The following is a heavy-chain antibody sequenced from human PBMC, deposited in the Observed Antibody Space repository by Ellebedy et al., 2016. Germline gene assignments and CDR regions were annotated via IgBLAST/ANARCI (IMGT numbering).Heavy chain of an antibody. D-gene: IGHD2-15*01. CDR3: AKEEWWRFDY. V-gene: IGHV3-7*04. CDR2: INPDGSGA. Sequence: GESLKISCVASGFSFSTHYMTWVRQAPGKGLEWLAKINPDGSGADYVDAVNGRFTLSRDNTKNSLYLQMNSLRDEDTAVYYCAKEEWWRFDYWGQGTVVTVSS. CDR1: GFSFSTHY. J-gene: IGHJ4*02.